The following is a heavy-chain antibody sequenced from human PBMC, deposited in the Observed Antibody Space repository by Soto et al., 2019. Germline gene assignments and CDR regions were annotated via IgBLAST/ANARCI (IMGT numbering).Heavy chain of an antibody. CDR3: DRDPSTGDADF. Sequence: PGGSLRLSCVGSGFTFNDYALNWVRQSPGKGLEWVSTISRGGDATYYADSVRGRFTISRDNSKHTLSLLMKSLRAEDSAIYYCDRDPSTGDADFWGQGTLVIVSS. V-gene: IGHV3-23*01. D-gene: IGHD2-21*01. CDR2: ISRGGDAT. J-gene: IGHJ4*02. CDR1: GFTFNDYA.